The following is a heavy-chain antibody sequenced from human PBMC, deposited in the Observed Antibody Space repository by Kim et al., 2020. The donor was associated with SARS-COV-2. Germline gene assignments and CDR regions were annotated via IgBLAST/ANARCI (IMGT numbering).Heavy chain of an antibody. CDR1: VFTVSSNY. CDR2: IYSGGST. CDR3: ARDGGTVNHYDILTGYYPPYYYYYGMDV. Sequence: GGSLRLSCAASVFTVSSNYMSWVRQAPGKGLEWVSVIYSGGSTYYADSVKGRFTISRDNSKNTLYLQMNSLRAEDTAVYYCARDGGTVNHYDILTGYYPPYYYYYGMDVWGQGTTVTVSS. J-gene: IGHJ6*02. V-gene: IGHV3-53*01. D-gene: IGHD3-9*01.